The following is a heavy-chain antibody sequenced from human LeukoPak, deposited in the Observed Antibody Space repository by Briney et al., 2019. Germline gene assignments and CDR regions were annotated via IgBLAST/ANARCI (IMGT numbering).Heavy chain of an antibody. V-gene: IGHV3-66*02. CDR2: IYSGGST. Sequence: GGSLRLSSAASGFTVSSNYMSWVRQAPGKGLEWVSVIYSGGSTYYADSVKGRFTISRDNSKNTLYLQMNSLRAEDTAVYYCARVSGSETILDAFDIWGQGTMVTVSS. CDR3: ARVSGSETILDAFDI. CDR1: GFTVSSNY. D-gene: IGHD1-1*01. J-gene: IGHJ3*02.